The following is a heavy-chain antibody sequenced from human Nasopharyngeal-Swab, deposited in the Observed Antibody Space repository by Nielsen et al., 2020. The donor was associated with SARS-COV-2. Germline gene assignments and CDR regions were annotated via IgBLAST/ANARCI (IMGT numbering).Heavy chain of an antibody. CDR3: AKDVLSGYDRGGNGY. CDR2: ISYDGSNK. Sequence: GESQKITWAASGVTFSSHGMHGVRQAPGKGLEWVAVISYDGSNKYYADSVKGRFTISRDNSKNTLYLQMNSLRDEDTAVYYCAKDVLSGYDRGGNGYWGQGTLVTVSS. V-gene: IGHV3-30*18. J-gene: IGHJ4*02. D-gene: IGHD5-12*01. CDR1: GVTFSSHG.